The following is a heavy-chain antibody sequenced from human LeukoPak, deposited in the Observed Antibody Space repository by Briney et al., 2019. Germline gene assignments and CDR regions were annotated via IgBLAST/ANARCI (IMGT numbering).Heavy chain of an antibody. CDR3: VCRDGYNLVDY. J-gene: IGHJ4*02. CDR2: IYYSGSS. CDR1: GGSISSYY. Sequence: PSETLSLTCTVSGGSISSYYWSWIRQPPGKGLEWIGYIYYSGSSNYNPSLKSRVTISVDTSKNQFSLKLSSVTAADTAVYYCVCRDGYNLVDYWGQGTLVTVSS. D-gene: IGHD5-24*01. V-gene: IGHV4-59*01.